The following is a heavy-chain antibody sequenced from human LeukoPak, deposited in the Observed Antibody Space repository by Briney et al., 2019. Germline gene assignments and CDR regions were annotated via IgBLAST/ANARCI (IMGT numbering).Heavy chain of an antibody. Sequence: PGGSLRLSCAASGFTFSRYWMHWVRQAPGKGLVWVSRTYTDGSTTNYADSVKGRFTISRDNAKNTLYLQMNSLRAEDTAVYYCARNWNDDYWGQGTLVTVSS. CDR3: ARNWNDDY. D-gene: IGHD1-1*01. CDR1: GFTFSRYW. CDR2: TYTDGSTT. V-gene: IGHV3-74*01. J-gene: IGHJ4*02.